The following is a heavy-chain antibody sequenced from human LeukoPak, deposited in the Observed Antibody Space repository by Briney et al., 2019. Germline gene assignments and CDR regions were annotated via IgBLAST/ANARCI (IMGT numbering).Heavy chain of an antibody. V-gene: IGHV3-7*01. CDR2: INQDGGEK. CDR1: GFTFSSYW. Sequence: GGSLRLSCAASGFTFSSYWMSWVRQAPGKGLEWVVNINQDGGEKYYVDSVKGRFTISRGNAKNSLYLQMNSLRAEDTAVYYCARGKATSGTSAGYWGQGTLVIVSS. D-gene: IGHD1-1*01. J-gene: IGHJ4*02. CDR3: ARGKATSGTSAGY.